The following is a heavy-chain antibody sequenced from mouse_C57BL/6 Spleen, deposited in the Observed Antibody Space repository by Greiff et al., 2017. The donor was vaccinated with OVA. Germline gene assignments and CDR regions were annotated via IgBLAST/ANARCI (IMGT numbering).Heavy chain of an antibody. Sequence: EVKLVESGGGLVKPGGSLKLSCAASGFTFSDYGMHWVRQAPEKGLEWVAYISSGSSTIYYADTVKGRFTISRDNAKNTLFLQMTSLRSEDTAMYYCARPYGSSSTWFAYWGQGTLVTVSA. D-gene: IGHD1-1*01. CDR2: ISSGSSTI. J-gene: IGHJ3*01. CDR1: GFTFSDYG. V-gene: IGHV5-17*01. CDR3: ARPYGSSSTWFAY.